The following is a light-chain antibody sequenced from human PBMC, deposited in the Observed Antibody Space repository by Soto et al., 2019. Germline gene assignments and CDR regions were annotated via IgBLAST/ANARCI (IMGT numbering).Light chain of an antibody. CDR2: DVS. CDR3: CSDSGSASLL. CDR1: SSDVGSYNY. V-gene: IGLV2-11*01. J-gene: IGLJ2*01. Sequence: SALTQPRSVSGSPGESVTISCSGTSSDVGSYNYVSWYQQYPGKAPKVMIYDVSERPSEVPVRFSGSKSGNTASLTISGLQAEDEPEYFCCSDSGSASLLFGGGTKLTGL.